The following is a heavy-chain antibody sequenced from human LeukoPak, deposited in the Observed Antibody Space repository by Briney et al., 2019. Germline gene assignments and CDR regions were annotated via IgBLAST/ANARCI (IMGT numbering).Heavy chain of an antibody. CDR1: GLPFSSYA. D-gene: IGHD2-15*01. Sequence: QAGGSLRLSCAASGLPFSSYAMHWVRQAPGKGLEWLALISYDGSIESYADSVKGRFTISRDNSKNTLYLQVNSLRAEDTAVYYCAKSKFSCIGNNCYSPDYWGQGTLVTVSS. J-gene: IGHJ4*02. V-gene: IGHV3-30*18. CDR3: AKSKFSCIGNNCYSPDY. CDR2: ISYDGSIE.